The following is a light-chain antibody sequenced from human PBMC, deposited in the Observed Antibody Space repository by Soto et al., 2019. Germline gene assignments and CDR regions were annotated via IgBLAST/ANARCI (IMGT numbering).Light chain of an antibody. V-gene: IGKV3D-11*01. J-gene: IGKJ5*01. CDR2: DAS. CDR1: QDINTY. CDR3: QQRSNWPIT. Sequence: EIVLTQSPGTLSLSPGERATLSCGASQDINTYLAWYQQKPGQAPRLLIYDASNRAKGIPARFSGSGPGTDFTLTISSLEPEDFAVYYCQQRSNWPITFGQGTRLEI.